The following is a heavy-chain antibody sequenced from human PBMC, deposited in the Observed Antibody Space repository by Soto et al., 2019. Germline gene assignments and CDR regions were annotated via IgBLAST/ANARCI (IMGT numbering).Heavy chain of an antibody. J-gene: IGHJ6*02. CDR3: VRDRRETGKDGMDV. V-gene: IGHV3-33*01. CDR1: GFTFSAYG. Sequence: QVQLVESGGGVVQPGRSLRLSCEASGFTFSAYGMHWVRQAPGKGLEWVAVVWYDGSHQNYADSVKGRFTISRENYKNTLYLQMISLRVDDTTIYYSVRDRRETGKDGMDVWGQGTTVTVSS. CDR2: VWYDGSHQ.